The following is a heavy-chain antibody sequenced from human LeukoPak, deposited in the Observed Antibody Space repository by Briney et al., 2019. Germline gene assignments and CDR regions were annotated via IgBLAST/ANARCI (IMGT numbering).Heavy chain of an antibody. CDR2: INSDGSST. CDR1: GFTFSSYW. J-gene: IGHJ3*02. CDR3: ARRRRGFDAFDI. V-gene: IGHV3-74*01. Sequence: PGGSLRLSCAASGFTFSSYWMHWVRQAPGKGLVWVSRINSDGSSTSYADSVKGRFTISRDNAKNTLYLQMNSLRAEDTAVYYCARRRRGFDAFDIWGQGTMVTVSS. D-gene: IGHD1-1*01.